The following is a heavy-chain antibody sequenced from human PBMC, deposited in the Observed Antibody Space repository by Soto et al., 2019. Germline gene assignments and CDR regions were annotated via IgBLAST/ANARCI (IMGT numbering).Heavy chain of an antibody. CDR2: ISWNSGSI. J-gene: IGHJ5*02. CDR1: GFTFDDYA. CDR3: ARGLGELNVYNWFDP. V-gene: IGHV3-9*01. D-gene: IGHD3-10*01. Sequence: EVQLVESGGGLVQPGRSLRLSCAASGFTFDDYAMHWVRQAPGKGLEWVSGISWNSGSIGYADSVKGRFTISRDNAKNSLYLQMNSLRAEDTALYYCARGLGELNVYNWFDPWGQGTLVTVSS.